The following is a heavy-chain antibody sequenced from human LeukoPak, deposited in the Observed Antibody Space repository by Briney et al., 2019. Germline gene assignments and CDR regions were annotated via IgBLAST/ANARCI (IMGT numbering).Heavy chain of an antibody. CDR1: GGSISSSSYY. D-gene: IGHD6-13*01. CDR3: ARSRQQLVLGAFDI. Sequence: SETLSLTCTVSGGSISSSSYYWGWIRQPPGKGLEWIGSIYYSGSTYYNPSLKSRVTISVDTSKNQFSLKLSSVTAADTAVYYCARSRQQLVLGAFDIWGQGTMVTVSS. V-gene: IGHV4-39*01. CDR2: IYYSGST. J-gene: IGHJ3*02.